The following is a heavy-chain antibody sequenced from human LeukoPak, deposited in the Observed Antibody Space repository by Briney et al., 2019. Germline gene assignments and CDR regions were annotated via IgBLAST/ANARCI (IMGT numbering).Heavy chain of an antibody. Sequence: PGGSLRLSCAASGFTFSSYAMSWVRQAPGKGLEWVSAISGSGGSTYYADSVKGRFTISRDNSKNTLYLQMNSLRAEDTAVYYCAKDALRYFDWLSPEVRPDFDYWGQGTLVTVSS. D-gene: IGHD3-9*01. V-gene: IGHV3-23*01. CDR2: ISGSGGST. CDR3: AKDALRYFDWLSPEVRPDFDY. CDR1: GFTFSSYA. J-gene: IGHJ4*02.